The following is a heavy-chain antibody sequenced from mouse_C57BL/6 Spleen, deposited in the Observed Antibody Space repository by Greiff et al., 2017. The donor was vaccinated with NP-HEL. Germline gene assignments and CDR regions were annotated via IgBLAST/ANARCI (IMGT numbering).Heavy chain of an antibody. J-gene: IGHJ1*03. V-gene: IGHV1-39*01. Sequence: EVQLKESGPELVKPGASVKISCKASGYSFTDYNMNWVKQSNGKSLEWIGVINPNYGTTSYNQKFKGKATLTVDQSSSTAYMQLNSLTSEDSAVYYCARSIYYGSSSNWYFDVWGTGTTVTVSS. CDR3: ARSIYYGSSSNWYFDV. CDR1: GYSFTDYN. D-gene: IGHD1-1*01. CDR2: INPNYGTT.